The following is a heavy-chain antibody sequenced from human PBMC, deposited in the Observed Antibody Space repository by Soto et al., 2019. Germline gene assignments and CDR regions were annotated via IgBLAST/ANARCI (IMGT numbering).Heavy chain of an antibody. Sequence: QVQLVQSGAEVKKPGASVKVSCKASGYTFTSFDVNWVRQAPGQELEWVGWMNPDSGNTGCAQRFQGRVTMTRDTSISPGYMELSSLRSEDTAVYYCARVAGPIDYWGRGTLVTVSS. CDR2: MNPDSGNT. V-gene: IGHV1-8*01. CDR3: ARVAGPIDY. CDR1: GYTFTSFD. J-gene: IGHJ4*02.